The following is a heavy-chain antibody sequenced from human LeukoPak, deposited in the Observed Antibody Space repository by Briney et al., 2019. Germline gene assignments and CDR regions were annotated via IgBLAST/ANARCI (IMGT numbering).Heavy chain of an antibody. CDR3: AKDRDSYGSWFDP. V-gene: IGHV3-53*05. Sequence: SGGSLRLSCAASGFTVSSNYMSWVRQAPGKGLEWVSLIYSGGSTYYADSVKGRFTISRDNSKNTLYLQMNSLRAEDTAVYYCAKDRDSYGSWFDPWGQGTLVTVSS. D-gene: IGHD5-18*01. CDR1: GFTVSSNY. CDR2: IYSGGST. J-gene: IGHJ5*02.